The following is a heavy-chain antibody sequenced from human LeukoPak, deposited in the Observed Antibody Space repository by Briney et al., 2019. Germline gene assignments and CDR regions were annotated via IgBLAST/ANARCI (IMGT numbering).Heavy chain of an antibody. J-gene: IGHJ4*02. CDR3: ARDQMEIAAAEDYFDY. D-gene: IGHD6-13*01. V-gene: IGHV1-46*03. CDR2: INPSGGST. CDR1: GYTFTSYY. Sequence: ASVKVSCKASGYTFTSYYMHWVRRAPGQGLEWMGIINPSGGSTSYAQKFQGRVTMTRDTSTSTVYMELSSLRSEDTAVYYCARDQMEIAAAEDYFDYWGQGTLVTVSS.